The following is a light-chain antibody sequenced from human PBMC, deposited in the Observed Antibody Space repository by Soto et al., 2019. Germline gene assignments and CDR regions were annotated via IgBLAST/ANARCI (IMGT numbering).Light chain of an antibody. Sequence: QSVLTQPPSVSGAPGQRVTLSCPGSSSNFGARYDVHWYQHIPGKAPKLIIFGNTNRPSGVPDRFSGSRSGTSASLVIAGLQPEDEAHYYCQSYDTRLGAELFGGGTQLTVL. J-gene: IGLJ3*02. CDR1: SSNFGARYD. CDR2: GNT. CDR3: QSYDTRLGAEL. V-gene: IGLV1-40*01.